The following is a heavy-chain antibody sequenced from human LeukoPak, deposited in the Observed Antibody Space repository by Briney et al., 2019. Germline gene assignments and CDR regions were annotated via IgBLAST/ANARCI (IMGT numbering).Heavy chain of an antibody. CDR3: AISFGGVIVEAFDI. V-gene: IGHV3-21*01. D-gene: IGHD3-16*02. Sequence: GGSLRLSCAASGFTFSSYSMNWVRQAPGKGLEWVSSISSSSSYIYYADSVKGRFTISRDNSKNTLYLQMNSLRAEDTAVYYCAISFGGVIVEAFDIWGQGTMVTVSS. J-gene: IGHJ3*02. CDR2: ISSSSSYI. CDR1: GFTFSSYS.